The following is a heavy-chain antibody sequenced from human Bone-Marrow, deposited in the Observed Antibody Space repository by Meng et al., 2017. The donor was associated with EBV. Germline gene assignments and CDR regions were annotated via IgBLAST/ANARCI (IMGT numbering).Heavy chain of an antibody. CDR1: GGSISSGGYF. CDR2: IYYSGST. V-gene: IGHV4-30-4*01. J-gene: IGHJ5*02. CDR3: ARGSMLRGVITWFGP. Sequence: QLQEAGPGLVNPSQTLSLTCAGSGGSISSGGYFWSWIRQPPGKGLEWIGYIYYSGSTYYNPSLKSRVTISVDTSKNQFSLKLSSVTATDTAVYYCARGSMLRGVITWFGPWGQGTLVTVFS. D-gene: IGHD3-10*01.